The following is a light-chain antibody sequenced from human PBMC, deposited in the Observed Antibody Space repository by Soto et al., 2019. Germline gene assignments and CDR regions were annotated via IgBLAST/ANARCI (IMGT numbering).Light chain of an antibody. V-gene: IGLV2-11*01. CDR1: SSDVGGYNY. CDR3: CSYAGSCSVV. CDR2: DVS. J-gene: IGLJ2*01. Sequence: QSALTQPRSVSESPGQSVTLSCTGTSSDVGGYNYVSWYQQHPGKAPKLMIYDVSKRPSGVPDRFSGSKSGNRASLTISGLQAEDEADYYCCSYAGSCSVVFGGGTKLTVL.